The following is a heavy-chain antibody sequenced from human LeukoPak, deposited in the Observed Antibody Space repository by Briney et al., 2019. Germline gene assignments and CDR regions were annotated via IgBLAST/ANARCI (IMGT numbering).Heavy chain of an antibody. CDR2: MNPNSGNT. J-gene: IGHJ6*02. V-gene: IGHV1-8*01. CDR3: ARPYYDFWSRYLSYYYYGMDV. D-gene: IGHD3-3*01. CDR1: GYTFTSYD. Sequence: ASVNVSCKASGYTFTSYDINWVRQATGQGLEWMGWMNPNSGNTGYAQKFQGRVTMTRNTSIGTAYMELSSLRSEDTAVYYCARPYYDFWSRYLSYYYYGMDVWGQGTTVTVSS.